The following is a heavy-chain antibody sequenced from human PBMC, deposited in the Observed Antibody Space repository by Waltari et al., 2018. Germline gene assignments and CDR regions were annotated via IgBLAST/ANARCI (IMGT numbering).Heavy chain of an antibody. V-gene: IGHV3-15*01. CDR1: GFTFSNAW. CDR2: IKSKTDGGTT. J-gene: IGHJ4*02. D-gene: IGHD3-10*01. CDR3: TTELLWFGELSPATDY. Sequence: EVQLVESGGGLVKPGGSLRLSCAASGFTFSNAWMSWVRQAPGNGLEWSGRIKSKTDGGTTDYAAPVKGRFTISRDDSKNTLYLQMNSLKTEDTAVYYCTTELLWFGELSPATDYGGQGTLVTVSS.